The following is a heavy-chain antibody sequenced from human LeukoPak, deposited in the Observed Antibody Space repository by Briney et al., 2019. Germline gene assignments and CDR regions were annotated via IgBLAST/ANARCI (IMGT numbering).Heavy chain of an antibody. CDR1: GDSISSSTYY. D-gene: IGHD3-22*01. CDR3: ARDVYYYDSSGFDP. CDR2: IFYIGTT. J-gene: IGHJ5*02. Sequence: SETLSLTCTVSGDSISSSTYYWGWIRQPPGKGLEWIVSIFYIGTTYYNPSLKRRVTMSVDTSKNQFSLKLSSVTAADTAVYYCARDVYYYDSSGFDPWGQGTLVTVSS. V-gene: IGHV4-39*02.